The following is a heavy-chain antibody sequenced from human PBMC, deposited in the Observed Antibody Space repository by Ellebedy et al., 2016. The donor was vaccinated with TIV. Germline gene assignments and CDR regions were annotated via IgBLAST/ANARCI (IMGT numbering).Heavy chain of an antibody. CDR2: IVPLVGSI. V-gene: IGHV1-69*13. CDR3: ARKFGGGGAFDS. Sequence: ASVKVSCXASGGTFNNYAFNWVRQAPGQGLEWMGGIVPLVGSIKYAEKFQGRVTISADESTTTGYLDFSSSTSEDTAVYYCARKFGGGGAFDSWGQGTMITVSP. J-gene: IGHJ3*02. CDR1: GGTFNNYA. D-gene: IGHD3-10*01.